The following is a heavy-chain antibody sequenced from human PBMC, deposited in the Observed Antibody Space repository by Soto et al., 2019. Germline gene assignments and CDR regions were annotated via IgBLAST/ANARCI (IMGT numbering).Heavy chain of an antibody. Sequence: QVQLVQSGAEVKKPGSSVKVSCKASGGTFSSYAISWVRQAPGQGLEWMGGIIPIFGTANSAQKFQGRVTITADESTRTAYMELSSLRSEDTAVYYCARDKVGYYDSSGYYRVSVPPDYYYGMDVWGQGTTVTVSS. D-gene: IGHD3-22*01. CDR3: ARDKVGYYDSSGYYRVSVPPDYYYGMDV. J-gene: IGHJ6*02. V-gene: IGHV1-69*01. CDR1: GGTFSSYA. CDR2: IIPIFGTA.